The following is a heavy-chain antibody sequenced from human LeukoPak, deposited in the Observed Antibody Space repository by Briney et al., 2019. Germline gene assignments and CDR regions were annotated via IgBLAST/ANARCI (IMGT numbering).Heavy chain of an antibody. D-gene: IGHD2-21*02. V-gene: IGHV3-30*03. CDR3: ARSGGDWYTPDI. CDR1: GFTFSSYW. CDR2: ISYDGSDK. J-gene: IGHJ3*02. Sequence: PGGSLGLSCAASGFTFSSYWMSWVRQAPGKGQEWVAVISYDGSDKSYADSVKGRFTISRDNSKNTPYLQTNSLRAEDTAVYYCARSGGDWYTPDIWGQGTMVTVSS.